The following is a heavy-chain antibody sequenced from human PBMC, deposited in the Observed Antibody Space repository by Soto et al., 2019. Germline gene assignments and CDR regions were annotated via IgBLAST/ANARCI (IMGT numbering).Heavy chain of an antibody. Sequence: GASVKVSCKASEYTFTNFYMHWLRQAPGQGLEWMGGINVNNGNTNYAQKFQGRVTMTTDTSTSTAYLELRSLSSDDTAVYYCAREGPYNSFDPWGQGTLVTVSS. CDR3: AREGPYNSFDP. V-gene: IGHV1-18*04. CDR2: INVNNGNT. D-gene: IGHD1-20*01. J-gene: IGHJ5*02. CDR1: EYTFTNFY.